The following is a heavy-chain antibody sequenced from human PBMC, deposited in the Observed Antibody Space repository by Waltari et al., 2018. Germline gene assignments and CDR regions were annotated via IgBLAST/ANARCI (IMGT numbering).Heavy chain of an antibody. J-gene: IGHJ4*02. CDR2: IHGTGKP. D-gene: IGHD1-26*01. Sequence: QLQLQQSGPGLVKPSESLFLSCAVSGDSVSNNYWWSWVRQPPGKGLEWIGQIHGTGKPNYNPSLESRVTVSMDTSNNQFSLRVTSPTAADTAVYFCARDRGRGLYLDSWGQGTLVTVS. CDR1: GDSVSNNYW. V-gene: IGHV4-4*02. CDR3: ARDRGRGLYLDS.